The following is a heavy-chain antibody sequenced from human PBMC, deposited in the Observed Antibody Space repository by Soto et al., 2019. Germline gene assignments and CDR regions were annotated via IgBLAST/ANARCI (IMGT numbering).Heavy chain of an antibody. J-gene: IGHJ6*02. V-gene: IGHV3-30*18. CDR2: ISYDGSNK. CDR1: GFTFNSYG. D-gene: IGHD2-2*02. CDR3: AKNPRYYSGYRPSYGMDV. Sequence: QVQLVESGGGVVQPGRSLRLSCAASGFTFNSYGMHWVRQAPGKGLEWVAVISYDGSNKYYADSVKGRFTISRDNSKNTLYLQMNSLRAEDTAVYYCAKNPRYYSGYRPSYGMDVWGQGTTVTVSS.